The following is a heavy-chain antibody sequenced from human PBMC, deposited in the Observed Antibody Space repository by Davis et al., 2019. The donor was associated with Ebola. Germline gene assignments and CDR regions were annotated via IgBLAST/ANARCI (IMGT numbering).Heavy chain of an antibody. CDR2: IKQDGSEK. J-gene: IGHJ4*02. Sequence: GESLKIPCAASGFTLSSYCMFCVRQAPGKGLEWVANIKQDGSEKYYVDSVKGRFTISRDNAKNSLYLQMNSLRAEDTAVYYCAREGTIAAAGTDYWGQGTLVTVSS. V-gene: IGHV3-7*01. D-gene: IGHD6-13*01. CDR1: GFTLSSYC. CDR3: AREGTIAAAGTDY.